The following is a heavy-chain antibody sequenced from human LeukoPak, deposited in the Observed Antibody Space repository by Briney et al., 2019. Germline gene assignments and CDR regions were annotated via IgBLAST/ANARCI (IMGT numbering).Heavy chain of an antibody. Sequence: GGSLRLSCAASGFTFSSYSMNWVRQAPGKGLEWVSSISSTSSYIFYADSVKGRFTIPRDNAKNSLYLQMNSLRAEDTAVYYCARALWFGELAFDYWGQGTLVTVSS. CDR1: GFTFSSYS. D-gene: IGHD3-10*01. CDR3: ARALWFGELAFDY. J-gene: IGHJ4*02. CDR2: ISSTSSYI. V-gene: IGHV3-21*01.